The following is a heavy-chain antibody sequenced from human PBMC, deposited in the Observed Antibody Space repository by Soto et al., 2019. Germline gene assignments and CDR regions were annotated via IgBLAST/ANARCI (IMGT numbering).Heavy chain of an antibody. J-gene: IGHJ4*02. CDR2: LNPRNGQT. D-gene: IGHD5-18*01. Sequence: QVQLVQSGAEVKKPGASVKVSCQTSGYNCSAYYFNWVRQAAGQGPEWMGWLNPRNGQTGYVQKFRGRVTMTRDTSIATGYLELSRLTSEDTAIYFCARETETSMVDDCGQGTLVTVSS. V-gene: IGHV1-8*01. CDR1: GYNCSAYY. CDR3: ARETETSMVDD.